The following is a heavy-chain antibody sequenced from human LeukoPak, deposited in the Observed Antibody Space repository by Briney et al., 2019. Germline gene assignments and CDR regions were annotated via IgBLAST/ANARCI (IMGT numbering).Heavy chain of an antibody. D-gene: IGHD3-22*01. V-gene: IGHV3-15*01. Sequence: GGSLRLSCAASGLTFTKAWMTWVRQAPGEGLEWVGRIKSNTDGGTTDYAAPVKGRFTISRDDSKNTLYMQKNRLKTGETAVDYCTTNPYDRRGYHIWGQGTMVTVSS. CDR3: TTNPYDRRGYHI. J-gene: IGHJ3*02. CDR1: GLTFTKAW. CDR2: IKSNTDGGTT.